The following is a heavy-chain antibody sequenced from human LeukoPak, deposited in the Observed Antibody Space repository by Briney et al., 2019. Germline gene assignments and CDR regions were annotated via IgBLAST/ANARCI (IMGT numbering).Heavy chain of an antibody. V-gene: IGHV3-48*01. D-gene: IGHD1-26*01. J-gene: IGHJ4*02. Sequence: GGSLRLSCAASGFTFSSYSMNWVRQAPGKGLEWVSYISSSSSTIYYADSVKGRFTISRDNAKNSLYLQMNSLRAEDTAVYFCAREVRGSGSYAPPQLDYWGQGTLVTVSS. CDR3: AREVRGSGSYAPPQLDY. CDR2: ISSSSSTI. CDR1: GFTFSSYS.